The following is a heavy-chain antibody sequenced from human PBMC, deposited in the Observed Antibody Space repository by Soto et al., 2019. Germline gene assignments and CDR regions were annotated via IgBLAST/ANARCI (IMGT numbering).Heavy chain of an antibody. V-gene: IGHV3-21*01. Sequence: GGSLRLSCAASGFTFSTYSMNWVRQAPGKGLEWVSFISSSSSYIYYADSVKGRFTISRDNAKNSLYLQMNSLRAEDTAVYYCARDHGVYGDYTFFDYWGQGTPVTVSS. D-gene: IGHD4-17*01. CDR3: ARDHGVYGDYTFFDY. CDR1: GFTFSTYS. J-gene: IGHJ4*02. CDR2: ISSSSSYI.